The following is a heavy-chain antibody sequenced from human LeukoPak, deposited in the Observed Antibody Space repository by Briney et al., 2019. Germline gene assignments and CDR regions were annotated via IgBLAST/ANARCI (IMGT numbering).Heavy chain of an antibody. J-gene: IGHJ6*02. CDR3: ARDGSIRGYYYGMDV. D-gene: IGHD1-26*01. Sequence: PSETLSLTCTVSGGSISSGGYSWSWIRQPPGKGLEWIGYIYHSGSTYYNPSLKSRVTISVDRSKNQFSLKLSSVTAADTAVYYCARDGSIRGYYYGMDVWGQGTTVTVSS. CDR1: GGSISSGGYS. CDR2: IYHSGST. V-gene: IGHV4-30-2*01.